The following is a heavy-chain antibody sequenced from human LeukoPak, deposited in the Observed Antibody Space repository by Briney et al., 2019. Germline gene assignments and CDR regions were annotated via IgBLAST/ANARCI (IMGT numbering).Heavy chain of an antibody. CDR3: ARAQLVGSYNWFDP. D-gene: IGHD6-6*01. CDR1: GFTFSDYY. CDR2: ISSSGSTI. V-gene: IGHV3-11*04. J-gene: IGHJ5*02. Sequence: GGSLRLSCAASGFTFSDYYMSWIRQAPGKGLEWVSYISSSGSTIYYADSVKGRFTIPRDNAKNSLYLQMNSLRAEDTAVYYCARAQLVGSYNWFDPWGQGTLVTVSS.